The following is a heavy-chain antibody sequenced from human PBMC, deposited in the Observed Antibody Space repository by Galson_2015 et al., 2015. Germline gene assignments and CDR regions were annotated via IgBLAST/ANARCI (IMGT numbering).Heavy chain of an antibody. Sequence: SVKFSCKASGFTFTSSAMQWVRQARGQRLEWIGWIVVGSGNTNYAQKFQERVTITRDMSTSTAYMELSSLRSEDTAVYYCAAVGPPLEQWSERNSRAYYYYGMDVWGQGTTVTVSS. CDR3: AAVGPPLEQWSERNSRAYYYYGMDV. J-gene: IGHJ6*02. D-gene: IGHD4-23*01. CDR2: IVVGSGNT. CDR1: GFTFTSSA. V-gene: IGHV1-58*02.